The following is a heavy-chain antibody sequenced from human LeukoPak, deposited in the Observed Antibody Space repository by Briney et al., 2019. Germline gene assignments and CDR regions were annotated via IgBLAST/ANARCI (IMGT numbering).Heavy chain of an antibody. J-gene: IGHJ2*01. Sequence: PSETLSLTCAVYGGPFSGYYWSWIRQPPGKGLEWIGYIYYSGSTNYNPSLKSRVTISVDTSKNQFSLKLSSVTAADTAVYYCARGHLPTTYWGAWYFDLWGRGTLVTVSS. CDR1: GGPFSGYY. D-gene: IGHD7-27*01. CDR3: ARGHLPTTYWGAWYFDL. CDR2: IYYSGST. V-gene: IGHV4-59*01.